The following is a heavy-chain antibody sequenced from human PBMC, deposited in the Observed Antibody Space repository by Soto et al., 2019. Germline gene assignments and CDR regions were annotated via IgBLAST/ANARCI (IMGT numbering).Heavy chain of an antibody. CDR1: GFTFSSYA. Sequence: GSLSLSCAASGFTFSSYAMSWVRQAPGKGLEGVSAISGSGGSTYYADSVKGRFTISRDNSKNTLYLQMNSLRAEETAVYYCAKLARRDGYNSDYWGQGTLVTVSS. J-gene: IGHJ4*02. D-gene: IGHD5-12*01. CDR3: AKLARRDGYNSDY. V-gene: IGHV3-23*01. CDR2: ISGSGGST.